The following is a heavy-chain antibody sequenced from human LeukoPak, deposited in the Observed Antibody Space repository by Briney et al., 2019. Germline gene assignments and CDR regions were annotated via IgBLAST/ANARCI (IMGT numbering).Heavy chain of an antibody. Sequence: SETLSLTCAVYGGSFSGYYWSWIRQPPGKGLEWIGEINHSGSTNYNPSLKSRVTISVDTSKNQFSLKLRSVTAADTAVYYCARGNDRHTPSERGDCNGGSCSTETYYFDYWGQGTLVTVSS. J-gene: IGHJ4*02. D-gene: IGHD2-15*01. V-gene: IGHV4-34*01. CDR2: INHSGST. CDR3: ARGNDRHTPSERGDCNGGSCSTETYYFDY. CDR1: GGSFSGYY.